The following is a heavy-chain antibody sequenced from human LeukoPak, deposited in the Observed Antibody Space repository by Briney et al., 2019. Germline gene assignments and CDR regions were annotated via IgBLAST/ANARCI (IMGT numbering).Heavy chain of an antibody. CDR3: ARDRASGWYSGMDV. D-gene: IGHD6-19*01. Sequence: SVKVSCKASGGTFSRYAINWVRQAPGQGLEWMGGIIPIFGTANYPQKFQGRVTITADESTSTAYMELCSLRSEDTAVYYCARDRASGWYSGMDVWGQGTTVTVSS. J-gene: IGHJ6*02. CDR2: IIPIFGTA. CDR1: GGTFSRYA. V-gene: IGHV1-69*13.